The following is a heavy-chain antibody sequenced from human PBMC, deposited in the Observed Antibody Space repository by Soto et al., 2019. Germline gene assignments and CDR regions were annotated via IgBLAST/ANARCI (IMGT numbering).Heavy chain of an antibody. J-gene: IGHJ6*02. CDR3: ARSQGSSTSLEIYYYYYYGMDV. CDR1: GGTFSSYA. V-gene: IGHV1-69*01. CDR2: IIPISGTA. D-gene: IGHD2-2*01. Sequence: QVQLVQSGAEVKKPGSSVKVSCKASGGTFSSYAISWVRQAPGQGLEWMGGIIPISGTANYAQKFQRRVTSTADESTSTAYMELSSLRSEDTAVYYCARSQGSSTSLEIYYYYYYGMDVWGQGTTVTVSS.